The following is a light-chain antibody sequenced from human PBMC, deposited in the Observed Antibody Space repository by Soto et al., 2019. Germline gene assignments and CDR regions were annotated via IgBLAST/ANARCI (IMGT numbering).Light chain of an antibody. CDR1: QGISNE. CDR2: GAS. Sequence: NQMTQSPSSLSASVGDRVTITCRASQGISNELGWYQQRPGKAPKVLIYGASNLQSGVPSRFSGSASGTDFTLTISSLQPEDFATYYCLQDYTYPWTFGQGTKVDIK. CDR3: LQDYTYPWT. V-gene: IGKV1-6*01. J-gene: IGKJ1*01.